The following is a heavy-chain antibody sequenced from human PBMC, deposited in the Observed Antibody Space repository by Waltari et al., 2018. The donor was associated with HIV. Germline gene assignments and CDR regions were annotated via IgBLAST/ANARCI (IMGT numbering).Heavy chain of an antibody. D-gene: IGHD6-19*01. CDR3: ARLMGLGGSSAWGNNWFDP. Sequence: EVQLVQPGAEVKRPGESLKSSCRGSGHIFKNSWNAWVRQTPGNGIEWMGMLLRSEAKVQLNRGFQGRVSISIDKSVTTASLQLSSLKASDTGMYYCARLMGLGGSSAWGNNWFDPWGQGTLVTVSS. CDR1: GHIFKNSW. V-gene: IGHV5-51*01. CDR2: LLRSEAKV. J-gene: IGHJ5*02.